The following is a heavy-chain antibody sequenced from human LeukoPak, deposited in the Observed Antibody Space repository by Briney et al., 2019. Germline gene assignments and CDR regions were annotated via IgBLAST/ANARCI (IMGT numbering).Heavy chain of an antibody. D-gene: IGHD3-10*01. CDR2: IYYSGST. CDR1: GGSISSSSYY. J-gene: IGHJ6*02. Sequence: SETLSLTCTVSGGSISSSSYYWGWIRQPPGKGLEWIGSIYYSGSTYYNPSLKSRVTISVDTSKNQLSLKLSSVTAADTAVYYCARDGMDRYYYYYGMDVWGQGTTVTVSS. CDR3: ARDGMDRYYYYYGMDV. V-gene: IGHV4-39*07.